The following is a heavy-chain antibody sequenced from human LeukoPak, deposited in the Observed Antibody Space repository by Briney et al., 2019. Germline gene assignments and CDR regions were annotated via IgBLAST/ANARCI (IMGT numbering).Heavy chain of an antibody. J-gene: IGHJ6*03. V-gene: IGHV4-39*01. D-gene: IGHD6-6*01. CDR1: GGSISSSSYY. CDR2: IYYSGST. Sequence: SETLSLTCTVSGGSISSSSYYWGWIRQPPGKGLEWIGSIYYSGSTYYNPSLKSRVTISVDTSKNQFSLKLSSVTAADTAVYYCARPHSWYYYYMDVWGKGTTVTISS. CDR3: ARPHSWYYYYMDV.